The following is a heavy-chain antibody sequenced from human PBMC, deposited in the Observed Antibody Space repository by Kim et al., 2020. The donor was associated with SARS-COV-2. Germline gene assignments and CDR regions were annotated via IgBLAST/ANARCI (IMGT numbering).Heavy chain of an antibody. CDR3: ARRRVVVPAAKDY. V-gene: IGHV4-34*01. D-gene: IGHD2-2*01. CDR1: GGSFSGYY. J-gene: IGHJ4*01. Sequence: SETLSLTCAVYGGSFSGYYWSWIRQPPGKGLEWIGEINHSGSTNYNPSLKSRVTISVDTSKNQFSLKLSSVTAADTAVYYCARRRVVVPAAKDYWGQEP. CDR2: INHSGST.